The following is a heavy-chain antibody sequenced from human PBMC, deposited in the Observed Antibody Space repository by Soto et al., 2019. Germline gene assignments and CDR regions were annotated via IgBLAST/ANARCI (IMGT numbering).Heavy chain of an antibody. V-gene: IGHV1-18*01. D-gene: IGHD5-18*01. CDR3: ERVVTYNWXAP. CDR1: GYTLTSYG. Sequence: ASVKVSCKASGYTLTSYGISWVRQAPGQGLEWMGWISAYNGNTNYAQKLQGRVTMTTDTSTSTAYMELRSLRSDDTDVHYCERVVTYNWXAPWCQGTLVTLSS. CDR2: ISAYNGNT. J-gene: IGHJ5*02.